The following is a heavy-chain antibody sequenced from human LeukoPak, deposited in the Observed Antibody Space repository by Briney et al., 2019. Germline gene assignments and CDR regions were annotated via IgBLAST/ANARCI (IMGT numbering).Heavy chain of an antibody. Sequence: SETLSLTCTLSGGSITSDYWSWIRQSPGKGLEWIGYFSYSGSTHYSPSLTSRVAISVDTSRNQLSLKLRSVTAADTAIYYCARADESLVHGMDVWGPGTTVIVSS. J-gene: IGHJ6*02. CDR1: GGSITSDY. V-gene: IGHV4-59*08. CDR3: ARADESLVHGMDV. CDR2: FSYSGST.